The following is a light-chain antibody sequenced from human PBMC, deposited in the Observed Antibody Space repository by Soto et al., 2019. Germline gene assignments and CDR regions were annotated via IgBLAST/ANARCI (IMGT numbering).Light chain of an antibody. CDR1: QSISSW. Sequence: DIQMTQSPSTLSSSVGDRVTITCRASQSISSWLAWYQQKPGKAPKLLIYDASNLETGVPSRFSGSGSLKDSTLTISTLKPEDFATYDCQQSYSTPRTCVQGTNMAIK. J-gene: IGKJ1*01. CDR2: DAS. V-gene: IGKV1-39*01. CDR3: QQSYSTPRT.